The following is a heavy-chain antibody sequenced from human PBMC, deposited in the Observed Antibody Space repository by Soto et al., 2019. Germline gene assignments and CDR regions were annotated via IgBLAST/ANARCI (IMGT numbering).Heavy chain of an antibody. V-gene: IGHV1-69*13. CDR1: GGTFSRYA. CDR2: IIPLFGTA. D-gene: IGHD2-15*01. CDR3: ARDYGHDCSGGNCYFYF. J-gene: IGHJ4*02. Sequence: SVKVSCKASGGTFSRYAINWVRQAPGHGLEWMGGIIPLFGTAEYAQKFQDRVTITADESASTAHMELRSLTSDDTAVYYCARDYGHDCSGGNCYFYFWGQGTLVTVSS.